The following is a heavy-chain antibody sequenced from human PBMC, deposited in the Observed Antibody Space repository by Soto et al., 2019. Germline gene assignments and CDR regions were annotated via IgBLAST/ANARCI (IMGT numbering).Heavy chain of an antibody. CDR1: GGSISSSSYY. CDR2: IYYSGST. J-gene: IGHJ6*02. CDR3: ASSNYDFWSGKTPGYYYYGMDV. V-gene: IGHV4-39*01. Sequence: SETLSLTCTVSGGSISSSSYYWGWIRQPPGKGLEWIGSIYYSGSTYYNPSLKSRVTISVDTSKNQFSLKLSSVTAADTAVYYCASSNYDFWSGKTPGYYYYGMDVWGQGTTVTVSS. D-gene: IGHD3-3*01.